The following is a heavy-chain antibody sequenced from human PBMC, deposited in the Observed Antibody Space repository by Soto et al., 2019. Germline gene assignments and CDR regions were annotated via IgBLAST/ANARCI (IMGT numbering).Heavy chain of an antibody. CDR1: GFNFSAYG. V-gene: IGHV3-21*02. Sequence: EVQLVESGGGLVKPGQSLRLSCTASGFNFSAYGMSWVRQAPGKGLEWVSSITFSSLYIYYAESVRGRFVISRDDSKNSLFLQMDILQAEDTAFYYCARSGDVAVGWFDPWGQGTQGTVSS. D-gene: IGHD3-10*01. CDR3: ARSGDVAVGWFDP. J-gene: IGHJ5*02. CDR2: ITFSSLYI.